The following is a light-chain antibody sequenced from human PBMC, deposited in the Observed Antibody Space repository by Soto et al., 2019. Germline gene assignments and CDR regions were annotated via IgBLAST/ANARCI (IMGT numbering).Light chain of an antibody. CDR3: QQYSNWLLL. V-gene: IGKV3-15*01. J-gene: IGKJ5*01. CDR1: SSVVYN. Sequence: EMVMTQSPATVSVSQGEGATLSSRASSSVVYNLAWYQQKPGQAPRLLIYGASTLATGAPVRFIGSGSGTEFTLTISSLQSEDSAVYYCQQYSNWLLLFGQGTRLEIK. CDR2: GAS.